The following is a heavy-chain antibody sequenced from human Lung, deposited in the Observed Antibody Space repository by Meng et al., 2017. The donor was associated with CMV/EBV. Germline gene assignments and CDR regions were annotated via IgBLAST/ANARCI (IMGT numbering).Heavy chain of an antibody. Sequence: GGSLRLXCAASGFTFSSYDMHWVRQATGKSLEWVSGIGTAGDTYYPGSVKGRFTISRENAKNSLYLQMNSLRAGDTAVYYCARAYGLVTGYSSGWSANWYFDLXGRGXLVTVSS. D-gene: IGHD6-19*01. CDR2: IGTAGDT. CDR1: GFTFSSYD. CDR3: ARAYGLVTGYSSGWSANWYFDL. V-gene: IGHV3-13*01. J-gene: IGHJ2*01.